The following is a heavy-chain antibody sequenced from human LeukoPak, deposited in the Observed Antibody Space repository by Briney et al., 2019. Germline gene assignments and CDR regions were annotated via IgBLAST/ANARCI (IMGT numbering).Heavy chain of an antibody. Sequence: SETLSLTCTVSGGSISSSSYYWGWIRQPPGKGLEWIGSIYYSGSTYYNPSLKSRVTKSVDTSKNQFSLKLSSVTAADTAVYYCARENVIAAAGDYYYYYMDVWGKGTTVTISS. V-gene: IGHV4-39*02. CDR1: GGSISSSSYY. CDR3: ARENVIAAAGDYYYYYMDV. J-gene: IGHJ6*03. D-gene: IGHD6-13*01. CDR2: IYYSGST.